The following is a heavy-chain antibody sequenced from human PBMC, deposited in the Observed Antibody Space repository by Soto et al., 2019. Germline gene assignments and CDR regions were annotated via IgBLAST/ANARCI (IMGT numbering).Heavy chain of an antibody. CDR3: ARERPDGSRLDP. J-gene: IGHJ5*02. D-gene: IGHD6-13*01. Sequence: QVQLQESGPGLVKPSQTLSLTCTVSGGSISSGDYYWSWIRQPPGKGLEWIGYIYDSGSTYYTPSLKSRVTISVYTSKNQFSLKLSSVTAADTAVYYWARERPDGSRLDPGGQGTLFTVSS. CDR1: GGSISSGDYY. CDR2: IYDSGST. V-gene: IGHV4-30-4*01.